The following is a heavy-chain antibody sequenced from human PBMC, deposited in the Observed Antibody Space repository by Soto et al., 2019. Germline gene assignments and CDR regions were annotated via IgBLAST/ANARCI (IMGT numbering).Heavy chain of an antibody. CDR2: ISYDGTNK. CDR1: GFTFSSYA. Sequence: GGSLRLSCAASGFTFSSYAMSWVRQAPGKGLEWVAAISYDGTNKYYADSIKGRFTISRDNSANTLFLQVNSLRREDTAMYYCARDPSPYTSGWYGIDFWGHGTLVTVSS. CDR3: ARDPSPYTSGWYGIDF. J-gene: IGHJ4*01. D-gene: IGHD6-19*01. V-gene: IGHV3-30*04.